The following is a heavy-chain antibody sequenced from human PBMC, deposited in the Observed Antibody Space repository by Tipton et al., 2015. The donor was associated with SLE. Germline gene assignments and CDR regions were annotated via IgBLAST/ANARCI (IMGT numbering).Heavy chain of an antibody. CDR2: IIPILGIA. Sequence: QVQLVQSGAEVKEPGASVKVSCKTSGFIFTNYGFSWVRQAPGQGLEWMGGIIPILGIANYAQNFQDRVTITADKSTNTAYMELSSLRSEDTAVYFCTRDGESINWYEAFDVWGQGTMVTVSS. D-gene: IGHD6-13*01. V-gene: IGHV1-69*10. CDR1: GFIFTNYG. CDR3: TRDGESINWYEAFDV. J-gene: IGHJ3*01.